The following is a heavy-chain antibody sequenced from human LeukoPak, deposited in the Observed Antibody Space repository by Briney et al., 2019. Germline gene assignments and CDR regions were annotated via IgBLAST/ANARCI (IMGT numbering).Heavy chain of an antibody. D-gene: IGHD6-13*01. J-gene: IGHJ4*02. Sequence: SETLSLTCTVSGYSISSGYYWGWIRQPPGKGLEWIGSFYHSGSTYYNPSLKSRVSISVDTSKNQFSLKLSSVTAADTAVHYCASHGGYSNRWYYFDYWGQGTLVTVSS. CDR1: GYSISSGYY. V-gene: IGHV4-38-2*02. CDR3: ASHGGYSNRWYYFDY. CDR2: FYHSGST.